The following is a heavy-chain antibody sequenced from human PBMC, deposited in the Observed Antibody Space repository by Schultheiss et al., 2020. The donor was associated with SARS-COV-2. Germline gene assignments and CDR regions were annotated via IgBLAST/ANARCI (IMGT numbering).Heavy chain of an antibody. CDR3: ARHLVDTAMNDAFDI. D-gene: IGHD5-18*01. CDR1: GYSISSGYY. Sequence: SETLSLTCAVSGYSISSGYYWGWIRQPPGKGLEWIGYIYYSGSTNYNPSLKSRVTISVDTSKNQFSLKLSSVTAADTAVYYCARHLVDTAMNDAFDIWGQGTLVTVSS. J-gene: IGHJ3*02. V-gene: IGHV4-38-2*01. CDR2: IYYSGST.